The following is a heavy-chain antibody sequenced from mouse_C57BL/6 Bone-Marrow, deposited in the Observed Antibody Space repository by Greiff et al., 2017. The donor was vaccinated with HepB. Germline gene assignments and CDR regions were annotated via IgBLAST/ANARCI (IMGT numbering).Heavy chain of an antibody. CDR2: IRLKSDNYAT. D-gene: IGHD2-2*01. V-gene: IGHV6-3*01. CDR1: GFTFSNYW. CDR3: QGGYAGFAY. J-gene: IGHJ3*01. Sequence: EVKLVESGGGLVQPGGSMKLSCVASGFTFSNYWMNWVRQSPEKGLEWVAQIRLKSDNYATHYAESVKGRFTISRDDSKSSVYLQMNNLRAEDTGVCYCQGGYAGFAYWGQGTLVTVSA.